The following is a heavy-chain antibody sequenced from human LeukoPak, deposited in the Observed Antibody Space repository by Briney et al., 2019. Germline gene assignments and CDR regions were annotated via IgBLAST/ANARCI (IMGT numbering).Heavy chain of an antibody. V-gene: IGHV4-34*01. CDR2: INHSGST. D-gene: IGHD5-12*01. J-gene: IGHJ4*02. Sequence: SETLSLTCAVYGGSFSGYYWSWIRQPPGKGLEWIGEINHSGSTNYNPSLKSRVTISVDTSKNQFSLKLSSVTAADTAVYYCARHGRGYSGNVVDHWGQGTLVTVSS. CDR3: ARHGRGYSGNVVDH. CDR1: GGSFSGYY.